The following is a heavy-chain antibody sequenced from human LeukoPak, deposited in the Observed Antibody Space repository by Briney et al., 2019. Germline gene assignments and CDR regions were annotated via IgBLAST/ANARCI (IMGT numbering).Heavy chain of an antibody. Sequence: GGSLTLSCAASGFTFSTYDMHWVRQATGKGLEWVSGIGTGGDTHYQNSLKGRFTISRQNAKNPLDLQMNSLTAGDTAVYYCARAARYYGSSGAHAFDIWGQRTMVTVSS. CDR3: ARAARYYGSSGAHAFDI. J-gene: IGHJ3*02. CDR1: GFTFSTYD. CDR2: IGTGGDT. V-gene: IGHV3-13*01. D-gene: IGHD3-22*01.